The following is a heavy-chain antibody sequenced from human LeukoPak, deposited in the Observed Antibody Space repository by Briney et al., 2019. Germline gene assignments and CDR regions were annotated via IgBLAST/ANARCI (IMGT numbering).Heavy chain of an antibody. J-gene: IGHJ4*02. CDR2: ISSSSSYI. Sequence: GGSLRLSCAASGFTFSSYSMNWVRQAPGKGLEWVSSISSSSSYIYYADSVKGRFTIARDNAKNSLYLQMNSLRAEDTPVYYCARGRDAAKYYYDSSGYYPDYWGQGTLVTVSS. V-gene: IGHV3-21*01. CDR3: ARGRDAAKYYYDSSGYYPDY. CDR1: GFTFSSYS. D-gene: IGHD3-22*01.